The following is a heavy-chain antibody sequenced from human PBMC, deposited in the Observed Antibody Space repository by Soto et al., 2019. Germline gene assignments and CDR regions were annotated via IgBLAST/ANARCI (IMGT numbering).Heavy chain of an antibody. V-gene: IGHV3-23*01. CDR1: GFTFSSYA. CDR3: AKVGGYSGYDWPDYYYGMDV. D-gene: IGHD5-12*01. CDR2: ISGSGGST. J-gene: IGHJ6*02. Sequence: GGSLRLSCAASGFTFSSYAMSWVRQAPGKGLEWVSAISGSGGSTYYADSVKGRFTISRDNSKNTLYLQMNSLRAEDTAVYYCAKVGGYSGYDWPDYYYGMDVWGQGTTVTVSS.